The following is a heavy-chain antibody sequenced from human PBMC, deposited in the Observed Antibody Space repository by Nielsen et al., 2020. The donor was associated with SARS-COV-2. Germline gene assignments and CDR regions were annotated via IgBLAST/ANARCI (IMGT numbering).Heavy chain of an antibody. J-gene: IGHJ6*02. CDR3: ARSNDYYDSGSHVILYGMDV. CDR1: GFTFSNYA. D-gene: IGHD3-10*01. CDR2: SSGSGGRT. V-gene: IGHV3-23*01. Sequence: GESLKISCAASGFTFSNYAMSWVRQAPGKGLEWVSVSSGSGGRTYYADSVKGRFTISRDSSKNTLYLQMNSLRVEDTAVYYCARSNDYYDSGSHVILYGMDVWGQGTTVTVSS.